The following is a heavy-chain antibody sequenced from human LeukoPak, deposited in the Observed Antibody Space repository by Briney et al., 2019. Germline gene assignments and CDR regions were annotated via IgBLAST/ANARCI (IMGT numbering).Heavy chain of an antibody. D-gene: IGHD5-12*01. CDR1: GFTFTTYW. J-gene: IGHJ4*02. V-gene: IGHV3-7*01. CDR2: IKQDGSEK. CDR3: ARGGGYAWDY. Sequence: PGGSLRLSCATSGFTFTTYWMNWVRQAPGKGLEWVANIKQDGSEKYYVDSVKGRFTISRDNARNSLYLQMNSLRADDTAVYYCARGGGYAWDYWGQGTLVTVSP.